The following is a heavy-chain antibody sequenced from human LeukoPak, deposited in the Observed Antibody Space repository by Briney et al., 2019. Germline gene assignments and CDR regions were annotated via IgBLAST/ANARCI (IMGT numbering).Heavy chain of an antibody. V-gene: IGHV3-21*01. Sequence: KAGGSLRLSCAASGFTFSSYSMNWVRQAPGKGLEWVSSISSSSSYIYYADSVKGRFTISRDNAKNSLYLQMDSLRAEDTAVYYCAIGISSSYHRHFDYWGQGILVTVSS. CDR3: AIGISSSYHRHFDY. CDR2: ISSSSSYI. CDR1: GFTFSSYS. D-gene: IGHD6-13*01. J-gene: IGHJ4*02.